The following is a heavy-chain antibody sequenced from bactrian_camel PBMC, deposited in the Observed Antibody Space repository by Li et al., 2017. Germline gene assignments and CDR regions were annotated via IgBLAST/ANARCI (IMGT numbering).Heavy chain of an antibody. J-gene: IGHJ6*01. Sequence: VQLVESGGASVQAGKSLRLSCKITGDPYSSNCRAWFRQAPGKEREGVAAFYIGTGSTHHADPVKGRFTISHDHAKNTAYLQMNSLKPEDTAIYYCAADPFVNYCSSSSLSRPGDFDYWGQGTQVTVS. CDR3: AADPFVNYCSSSSLSRPGDFDY. CDR1: GDPYSSNC. CDR2: FYIGTGST. V-gene: IGHV3S40*01. D-gene: IGHD1*01.